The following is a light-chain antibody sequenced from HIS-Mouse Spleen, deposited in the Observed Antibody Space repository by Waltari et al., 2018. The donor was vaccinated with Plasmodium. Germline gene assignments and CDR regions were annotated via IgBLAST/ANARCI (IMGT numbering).Light chain of an antibody. V-gene: IGKV1-39*01. J-gene: IGKJ1*01. CDR2: AAS. Sequence: DIQMTQSPSSLSASVGDRVTITCRASQSISNYLNWYQQKPGKAPKFLIYAASTLQSGVPSRFSGSGSGTDFTLTISSLQPEDFATYYCQQLNSYPRTFGQGTKVEIK. CDR1: QSISNY. CDR3: QQLNSYPRT.